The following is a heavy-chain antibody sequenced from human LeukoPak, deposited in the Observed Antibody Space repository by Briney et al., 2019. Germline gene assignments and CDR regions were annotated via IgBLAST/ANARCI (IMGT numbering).Heavy chain of an antibody. V-gene: IGHV4-61*02. J-gene: IGHJ3*02. CDR3: ARLAVPAYMGKAFDI. Sequence: SQTLSLTCTVSGGSFSSGSFYWNWIRQPAGKGLEWIGCIYTSGSTNFNPSLKSRVTISVDTSKNQFSLKLSSVTAADTAVYYCARLAVPAYMGKAFDIWGQGTMVTVSS. CDR2: IYTSGST. CDR1: GGSFSSGSFY. D-gene: IGHD2-2*01.